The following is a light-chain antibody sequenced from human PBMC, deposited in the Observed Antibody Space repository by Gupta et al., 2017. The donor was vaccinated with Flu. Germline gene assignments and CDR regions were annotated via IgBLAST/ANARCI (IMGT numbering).Light chain of an antibody. Sequence: PGTLHLSPSERATLPCRASQSVTTYLAWYQQKPGQAPRLLIYGASSRATGIPDRFSGSGSGTDFTLTISRLEPEDVAVYYCQHYVGSPLTFGGGTKVQIK. CDR2: GAS. CDR3: QHYVGSPLT. CDR1: QSVTTY. V-gene: IGKV3-20*01. J-gene: IGKJ4*01.